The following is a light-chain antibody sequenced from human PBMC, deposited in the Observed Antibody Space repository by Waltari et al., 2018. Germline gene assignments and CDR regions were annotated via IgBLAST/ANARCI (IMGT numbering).Light chain of an antibody. CDR2: AAS. Sequence: EIVLTQSPGTLSFSPGERATLSCRASQSVRGTLAWYQQKPGQPPRLLIYAASIRATGIPDRFSGSGSGTDFTLTISRLEPEDFAVYYCQHYVRLPVTFGQGTKVEIK. J-gene: IGKJ1*01. CDR1: QSVRGT. V-gene: IGKV3-20*01. CDR3: QHYVRLPVT.